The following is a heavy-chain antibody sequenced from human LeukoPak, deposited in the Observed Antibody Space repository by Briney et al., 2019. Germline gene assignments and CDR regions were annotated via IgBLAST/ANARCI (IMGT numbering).Heavy chain of an antibody. Sequence: PGGSLRLSCAASGFTFSSYAMTWVRQDPGKGLEWLSAISGSGGVTYYADSVKGRSTIPRDVSKNTLFLQMNSLRAEDTAVYYCAKDSFREGSSWYGTNWFDPWGQGTLVTVSS. CDR1: GFTFSSYA. D-gene: IGHD6-13*01. CDR2: ISGSGGVT. V-gene: IGHV3-23*01. CDR3: AKDSFREGSSWYGTNWFDP. J-gene: IGHJ5*02.